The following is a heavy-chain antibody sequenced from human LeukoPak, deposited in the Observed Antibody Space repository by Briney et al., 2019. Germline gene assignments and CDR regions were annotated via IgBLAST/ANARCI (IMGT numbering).Heavy chain of an antibody. D-gene: IGHD4/OR15-4a*01. CDR2: ISYDGSNK. J-gene: IGHJ4*02. CDR1: GFTFSSYA. CDR3: ARRAGAYSHPYDY. Sequence: GGSLRFSCAASGFTFSSYAMHWVRQAPGKGLEWVAVISYDGSNKYYADSVKGRFTISRDNPKNTLYLQMNSLRAEDTAVYYCARRAGAYSHPYDYWGQGTLVTVSS. V-gene: IGHV3-30*14.